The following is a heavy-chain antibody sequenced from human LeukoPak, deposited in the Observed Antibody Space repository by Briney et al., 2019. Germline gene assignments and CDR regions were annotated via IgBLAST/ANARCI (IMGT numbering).Heavy chain of an antibody. CDR2: ISGSGATT. J-gene: IGHJ3*02. CDR3: ARVYSSSSGKNVFDI. CDR1: GFTFSNFA. V-gene: IGHV3-23*01. D-gene: IGHD6-6*01. Sequence: PGGSLRLSCAASGFTFSNFAMRWVGQAPGKGLEWVAAISGSGATTNYADSVQVRFTLSRDNSKNTLYLQMNSLRAEDTAVYYCARVYSSSSGKNVFDIWGQGTMVIVSS.